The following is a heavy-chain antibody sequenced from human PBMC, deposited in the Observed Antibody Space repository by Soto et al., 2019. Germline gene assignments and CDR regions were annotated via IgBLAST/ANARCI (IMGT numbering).Heavy chain of an antibody. CDR2: INAGNGNT. V-gene: IGHV1-3*01. Sequence: QVQLVQSGAEVKKPGASVKVSCKASGYTFTSYAMHWVRQAPGQRLEWMGWINAGNGNTKYSQKFQGRVTITRDTTASTAYMERSSLRSEDTALYYCASPSWLVNWFDPWGQGTLVTVSS. D-gene: IGHD5-12*01. CDR1: GYTFTSYA. J-gene: IGHJ5*02. CDR3: ASPSWLVNWFDP.